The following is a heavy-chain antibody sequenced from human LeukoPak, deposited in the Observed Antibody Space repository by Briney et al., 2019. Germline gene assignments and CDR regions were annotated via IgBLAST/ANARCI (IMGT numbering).Heavy chain of an antibody. V-gene: IGHV1-69*05. Sequence: ASVKVSCKASGGTFSNYAVSWVRQAPGQGFEWMGGFIPIFGPGNYAQKFQGRVTITRDMSTSTAYMELSSLRSEDTAVYYCAAVPRLMPYPGDYWGQGTLVTVSS. CDR2: FIPIFGPG. J-gene: IGHJ4*02. D-gene: IGHD2-8*01. CDR3: AAVPRLMPYPGDY. CDR1: GGTFSNYA.